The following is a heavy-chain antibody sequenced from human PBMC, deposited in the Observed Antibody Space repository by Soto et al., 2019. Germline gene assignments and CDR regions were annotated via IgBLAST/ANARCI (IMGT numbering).Heavy chain of an antibody. CDR3: ARDMSGCSSIDCYLSGWFDP. V-gene: IGHV4-30-2*01. Sequence: QLQLRESGSGLVKPSQTLSLTCTVSGAPITSGAYSWSWIRQPPGKGLEWIGFIYQSGSTHYNPSLKSRVPISVDRSKNHFSLQLTSLTAADTAVYYCARDMSGCSSIDCYLSGWFDPWGPGTLVTVSS. D-gene: IGHD3-9*01. J-gene: IGHJ5*02. CDR2: IYQSGST. CDR1: GAPITSGAYS.